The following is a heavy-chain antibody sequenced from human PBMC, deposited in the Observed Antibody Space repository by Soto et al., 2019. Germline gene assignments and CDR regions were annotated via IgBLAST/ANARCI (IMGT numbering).Heavy chain of an antibody. CDR1: GGSISSGDYY. D-gene: IGHD4-17*01. Sequence: QVQLQESGPGLVKPSQTLSLTCTVSGGSISSGDYYWSWIRQPPGKGLEWIGYIYYSGSTYYNPSLKSRVTVSVDTSKNQFSRKLSSVTAADTAVYYCARGPDYGDLEYFQHWGQGTLVTVSS. V-gene: IGHV4-30-4*01. CDR2: IYYSGST. J-gene: IGHJ1*01. CDR3: ARGPDYGDLEYFQH.